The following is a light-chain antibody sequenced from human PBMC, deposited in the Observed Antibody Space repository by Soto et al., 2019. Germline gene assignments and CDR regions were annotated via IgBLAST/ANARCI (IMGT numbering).Light chain of an antibody. J-gene: IGLJ1*01. V-gene: IGLV2-8*01. CDR1: SLDVGGYNY. CDR2: EVS. Sequence: QSVLTQPPSASGSPGQSVTISCTGTSLDVGGYNYVSWYQQHPGKAPQVLMYEVSKRPSGVPDRFSGSKSGNTASLTVSGLQAEDEADYYCSAYAGSPYLYVFGSGTKVTVL. CDR3: SAYAGSPYLYV.